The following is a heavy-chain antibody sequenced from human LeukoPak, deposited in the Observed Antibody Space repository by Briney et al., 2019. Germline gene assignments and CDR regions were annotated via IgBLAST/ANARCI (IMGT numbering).Heavy chain of an antibody. CDR2: IYYSGST. Sequence: SETLSLTCTVSGGSISSYYWSWIRQPPGKGLEWIGYIYYSGSTNYNPSLKSRVTISVDTSKNQFSLKLSSVTAADTAVYYCARGRSWNDFLGYWGQGTLVTVSS. V-gene: IGHV4-59*01. D-gene: IGHD1-1*01. J-gene: IGHJ4*02. CDR1: GGSISSYY. CDR3: ARGRSWNDFLGY.